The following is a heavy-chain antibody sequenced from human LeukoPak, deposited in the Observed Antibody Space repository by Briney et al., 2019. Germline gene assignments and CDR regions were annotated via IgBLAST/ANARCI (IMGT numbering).Heavy chain of an antibody. D-gene: IGHD2-15*01. Sequence: GASVKVSCKASGYTFTSYGISWVRQAPGQGLEWMGWISAYNGNTNYAQKLQGRVTMTTDTSTSTAYMELRSLRSDDTAVYYCARTRLLGYCSGGSCLQTPPDNYWGQGTLVTVSS. CDR2: ISAYNGNT. J-gene: IGHJ4*02. CDR1: GYTFTSYG. V-gene: IGHV1-18*01. CDR3: ARTRLLGYCSGGSCLQTPPDNY.